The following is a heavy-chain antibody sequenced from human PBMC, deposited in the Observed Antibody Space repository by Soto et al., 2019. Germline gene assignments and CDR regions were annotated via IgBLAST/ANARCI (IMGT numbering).Heavy chain of an antibody. Sequence: SETLSLTCAVSGVSVSSSNWWNWVRQPPGKGLEWIAEIYHSGSTNYNPSPKSRVTISIDKSKNQFSLKLSSVTAADTAVYYCAREGYYYDNSGLDYRGQGTPVTVSS. J-gene: IGHJ4*02. CDR3: AREGYYYDNSGLDY. D-gene: IGHD3-22*01. V-gene: IGHV4-4*02. CDR2: IYHSGST. CDR1: GVSVSSSNW.